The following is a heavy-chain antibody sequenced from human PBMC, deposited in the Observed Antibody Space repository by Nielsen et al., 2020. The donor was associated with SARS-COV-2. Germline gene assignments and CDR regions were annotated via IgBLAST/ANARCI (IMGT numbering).Heavy chain of an antibody. CDR2: ISSSSSYT. D-gene: IGHD2-15*01. V-gene: IGHV3-11*06. J-gene: IGHJ4*02. Sequence: GESLKISCAASGFKFSSYYMAWIRQAPGKGLEWVSYISSSSSYTNYADSVKGRFTISRDNAKNALYLQMNNLRAEDTALYYCAKDQASNGGSCIDSWGQGTLVTVSS. CDR1: GFKFSSYY. CDR3: AKDQASNGGSCIDS.